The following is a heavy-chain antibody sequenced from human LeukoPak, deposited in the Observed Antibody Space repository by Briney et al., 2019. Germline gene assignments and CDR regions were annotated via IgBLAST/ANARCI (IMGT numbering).Heavy chain of an antibody. CDR1: GGSLSSHH. J-gene: IGHJ3*02. D-gene: IGHD3-22*01. CDR3: ARDPVHYASSVHYEGAFDI. V-gene: IGHV4-59*11. CDR2: IFYSGST. Sequence: SETLSLTCTVSGGSLSSHHWNWIRKPPGKVLEWIGYIFYSGSTNYNPSRKIRVAISLHTSKNQFSLNLSSVTAADTAVYCCARDPVHYASSVHYEGAFDIGGQGTMVTVSS.